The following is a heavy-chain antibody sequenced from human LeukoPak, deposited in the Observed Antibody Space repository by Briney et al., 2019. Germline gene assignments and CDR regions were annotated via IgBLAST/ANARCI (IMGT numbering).Heavy chain of an antibody. D-gene: IGHD6-19*01. J-gene: IGHJ4*02. CDR3: ASSGWSKFDY. V-gene: IGHV4-34*01. CDR1: GGSISSYY. CDR2: INHSGST. Sequence: SSETLSLTCTVSGGSISSYYWSWIRQPPGKGLEWIGEINHSGSTNYNPSLKSRVTISVDTSKNQFSLKLSSVTAADTAVYYCASSGWSKFDYWGQGTLVTVSS.